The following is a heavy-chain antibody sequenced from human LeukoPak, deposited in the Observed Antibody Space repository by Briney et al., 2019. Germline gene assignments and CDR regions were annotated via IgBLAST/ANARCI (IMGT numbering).Heavy chain of an antibody. CDR2: IYYSGST. CDR3: ARGSGGYYPFYY. Sequence: SETLSLTCTVSGGAISSSSYYWGGIRQPPGKGLEWIGSIYYSGSTYYNPSLKSRVTISVDTSKNQFSLKLSSVTAADTAVYYCARGSGGYYPFYYWGQGTLVTVSS. CDR1: GGAISSSSYY. D-gene: IGHD3-22*01. V-gene: IGHV4-39*01. J-gene: IGHJ4*02.